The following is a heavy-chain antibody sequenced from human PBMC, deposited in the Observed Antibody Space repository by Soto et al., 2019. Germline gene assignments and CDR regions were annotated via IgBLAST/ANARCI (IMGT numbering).Heavy chain of an antibody. J-gene: IGHJ6*02. D-gene: IGHD5-12*01. V-gene: IGHV3-30*18. CDR1: GFTFSSYG. CDR2: ISYDGSNK. CDR3: AKDQRREGYSGYDFATSYYYYGMDV. Sequence: QVQLVESGGGVVQPGRSLRLSCAASGFTFSSYGMHWVRQAPGKGLEWVAVISYDGSNKYYADSVKGRFTISRDNSMNTLYLQMNSLRAEDTAVYYCAKDQRREGYSGYDFATSYYYYGMDVWGQGTTVTVSS.